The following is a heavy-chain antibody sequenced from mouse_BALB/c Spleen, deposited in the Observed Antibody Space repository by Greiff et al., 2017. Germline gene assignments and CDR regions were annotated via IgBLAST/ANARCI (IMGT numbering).Heavy chain of an antibody. D-gene: IGHD2-2*01. V-gene: IGHV2-6-7*01. Sequence: QVQLQQSGPGLVAPSQSLSITCTVSGFSLTGYGVNWVRQPPGKGLEWLGMIWGDGSTDYNSALKSRLSISKDNSKSQVFLKMNSLQTDDTARYYCARDGGYDGSWFAYWGQGTLVTVSA. CDR2: IWGDGST. CDR3: ARDGGYDGSWFAY. CDR1: GFSLTGYG. J-gene: IGHJ3*01.